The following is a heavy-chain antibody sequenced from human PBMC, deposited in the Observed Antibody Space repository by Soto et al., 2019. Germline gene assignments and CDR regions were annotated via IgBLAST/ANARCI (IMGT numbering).Heavy chain of an antibody. V-gene: IGHV1-18*01. CDR3: ARELNTESSAYYSFAF. CDR2: VSTNDDRT. J-gene: IGHJ4*02. Sequence: ASVKVSCKTSGYIFTAYGLAWLRQAPGQRPEWMGWVSTNDDRTNYAQKFQGRVTMTTDRSTTTTSMELRSLRPDDTAVYYCARELNTESSAYYSFAFWGQGTLVTVSS. D-gene: IGHD3-22*01. CDR1: GYIFTAYG.